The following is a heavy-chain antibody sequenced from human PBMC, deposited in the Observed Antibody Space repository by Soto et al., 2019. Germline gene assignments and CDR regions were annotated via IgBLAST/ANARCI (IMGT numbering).Heavy chain of an antibody. CDR2: IYYSGST. Sequence: SETLSLTCTVSGGSISSSSYYWGWIRQPPGKGLEWIGSIYYSGSTYYNPSLKSRVTISVDTSKNQFSLKLSSVTAADTAVYYCARGDYDYDSSGYYYYFDYWGQGTLVTVSS. CDR3: ARGDYDYDSSGYYYYFDY. J-gene: IGHJ4*02. V-gene: IGHV4-39*01. CDR1: GGSISSSSYY. D-gene: IGHD3-22*01.